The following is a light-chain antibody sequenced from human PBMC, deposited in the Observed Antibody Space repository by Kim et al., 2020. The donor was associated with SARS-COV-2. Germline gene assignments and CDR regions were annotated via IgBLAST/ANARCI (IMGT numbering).Light chain of an antibody. CDR2: GAS. V-gene: IGKV3-20*01. CDR3: QQYGTSPLT. CDR1: QSFSNTY. J-gene: IGKJ4*01. Sequence: EIVLTQSPGTLSLSPGERATLSCRASQSFSNTYLAWYQQKPGQAPRLLIYGASSRATGIPDRFSGSGSGTDFTLTISRLEPEDFAVYYCQQYGTSPLTFGGGTKVDIK.